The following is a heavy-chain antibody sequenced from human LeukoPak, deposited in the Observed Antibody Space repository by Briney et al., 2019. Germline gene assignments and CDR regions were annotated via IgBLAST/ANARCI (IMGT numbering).Heavy chain of an antibody. D-gene: IGHD3-22*01. V-gene: IGHV4-59*01. Sequence: SEALSLPFTVAGGSISTYYWRWMRRPPGKGREGSGYIYYSGSTNYNPSLKRRVSISVDTSKNQFSLKLNSVTAADTAAYYCARVWGVTDFYDSRGAFDIWGQGTMVTGSS. CDR3: ARVWGVTDFYDSRGAFDI. CDR2: IYYSGST. J-gene: IGHJ3*02. CDR1: GGSISTYY.